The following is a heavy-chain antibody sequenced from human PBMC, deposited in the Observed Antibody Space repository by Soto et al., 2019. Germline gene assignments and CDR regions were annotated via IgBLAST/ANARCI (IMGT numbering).Heavy chain of an antibody. CDR2: IYYSGST. V-gene: IGHV4-30-4*01. CDR3: ASMNVEPLVXVPAAPRC. CDR1: GGSISSGDYY. D-gene: IGHD2-2*01. Sequence: PSETLSLTCTVSGGSISSGDYYWSWIRLPPGKGLEWIGYIYYSGSTYYNPSLKSRVTISVDTSKNQFSLKLSSVTAADTAVYYCASMNVEPLVXVPAAPRCWGQGTLVTVPQ. J-gene: IGHJ4*02.